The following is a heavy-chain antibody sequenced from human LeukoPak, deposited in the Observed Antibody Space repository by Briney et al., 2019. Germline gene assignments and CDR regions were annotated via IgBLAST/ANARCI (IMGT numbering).Heavy chain of an antibody. D-gene: IGHD3-10*01. CDR2: IWYDGSNK. Sequence: GGSLRLSCAASGFTFINYGMHWVRQAPGKGLEWVAIIWYDGSNKYYVDSVKGRFTISRDNSKYMLYLQINSLRADDTAVYYCARDHYYGSGSYRFDYWGQGTLVTVSS. J-gene: IGHJ4*02. CDR3: ARDHYYGSGSYRFDY. CDR1: GFTFINYG. V-gene: IGHV3-33*01.